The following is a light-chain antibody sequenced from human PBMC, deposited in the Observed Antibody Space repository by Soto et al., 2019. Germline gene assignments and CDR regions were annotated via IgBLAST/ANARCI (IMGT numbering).Light chain of an antibody. Sequence: IVMTQSPATLSVSPGGRATLSCRSSQSVSSNLAWYQQIPGQAPRLLIYGASTRATGIPARFSGSGSGTEFTLTISSLQSEDFAVYYCQQYNNWASINFGQGTRLEIK. J-gene: IGKJ5*01. V-gene: IGKV3-15*01. CDR2: GAS. CDR3: QQYNNWASIN. CDR1: QSVSSN.